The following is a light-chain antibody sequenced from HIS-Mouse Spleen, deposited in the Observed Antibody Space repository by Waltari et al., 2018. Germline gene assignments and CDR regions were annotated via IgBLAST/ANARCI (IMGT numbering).Light chain of an antibody. V-gene: IGKV3-20*01. CDR1: QSVSSSN. Sequence: EIVLTQSPGTLSLSPGERATLPCRASQSVSSSNLAWYQQKHGQAPRLLIDGASSRATGIPDRFSGSVSGTDFPLTISRLEPEDFAVYYCQQYGSSKWTFGQGTKVEIK. CDR3: QQYGSSKWT. CDR2: GAS. J-gene: IGKJ1*01.